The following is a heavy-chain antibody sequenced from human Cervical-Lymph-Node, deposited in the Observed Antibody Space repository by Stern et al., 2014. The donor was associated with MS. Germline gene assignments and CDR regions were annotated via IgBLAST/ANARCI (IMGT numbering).Heavy chain of an antibody. D-gene: IGHD2-15*01. Sequence: QLQLQESGPGLVKPSETLSLTCTVSGGSFNNYYWSWIRQPPGKGLEWIGYISQDGSTKYNPSLKSRVTISLHTSKKQFSLRLTSVTAADTAVYYCARVDDCSGGTCFSTSWFDPWGQGTLVTVSS. CDR1: GGSFNNYY. CDR3: ARVDDCSGGTCFSTSWFDP. J-gene: IGHJ5*02. V-gene: IGHV4-59*01. CDR2: ISQDGST.